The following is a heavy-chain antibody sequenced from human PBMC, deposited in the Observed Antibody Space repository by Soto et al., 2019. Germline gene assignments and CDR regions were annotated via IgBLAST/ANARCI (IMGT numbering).Heavy chain of an antibody. V-gene: IGHV1-69*06. J-gene: IGHJ4*02. CDR1: GGTFSRYA. D-gene: IGHD5-12*01. CDR3: ARGLRRGYDLDY. CDR2: IIPIFGTA. Sequence: SVKVSCKASGGTFSRYAISWVRQAPGQGLEWMGGIIPIFGTANYAQKFQGRVTITADKSTSTAYMELSSLRSEDTAVYYCARGLRRGYDLDYWGQGTLVTVSS.